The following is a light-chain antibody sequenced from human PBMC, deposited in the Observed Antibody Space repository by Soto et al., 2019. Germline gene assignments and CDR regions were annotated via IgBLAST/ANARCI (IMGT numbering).Light chain of an antibody. J-gene: IGKJ4*01. CDR2: DAS. Sequence: AIQLTQSPSSLSSSVGDRVTITCRASRGISSALAWYQQKREKDAKLLIYDASSLERGVPLRVSGGGSGTDFTLTISSLQPEDFATYYCQQFHNYPPLTFGGGTKVDI. CDR3: QQFHNYPPLT. V-gene: IGKV1D-13*01. CDR1: RGISSA.